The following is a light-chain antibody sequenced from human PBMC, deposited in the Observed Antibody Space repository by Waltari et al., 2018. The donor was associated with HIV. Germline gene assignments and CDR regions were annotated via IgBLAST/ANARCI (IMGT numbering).Light chain of an antibody. CDR2: WNT. CDR3: AVWDVSLSAQV. V-gene: IGLV1-47*01. J-gene: IGLJ3*02. CDR1: SSNIGGQS. Sequence: QSVLSQSPSIPGTPGQRVSISCSGSSSNIGGQSVSWYQQVPGTTTKPLIFWNTQRPSGVSDRFSGSVSGTSASLAISGLRSEDEADYYCAVWDVSLSAQVFGGGTTLTVL.